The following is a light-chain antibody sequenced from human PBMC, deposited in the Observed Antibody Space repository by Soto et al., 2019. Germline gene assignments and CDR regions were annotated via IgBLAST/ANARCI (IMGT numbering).Light chain of an antibody. CDR3: QQSYVTPYI. CDR2: AES. J-gene: IGKJ2*01. CDR1: QSFNNY. V-gene: IGKV1-39*01. Sequence: DIQMTQSPSSLSASVGDRVTITCRASQSFNNYLNWYQQKPGKAPKLLISAESTLQSGVTSRFTGSGSGTDFTLTISSLQPEDFATYYCQQSYVTPYIFGQGTKLEIK.